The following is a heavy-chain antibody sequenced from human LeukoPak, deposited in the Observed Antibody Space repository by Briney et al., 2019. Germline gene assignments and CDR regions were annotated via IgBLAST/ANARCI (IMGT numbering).Heavy chain of an antibody. CDR3: ARRTPTFGAFDL. V-gene: IGHV4-39*01. CDR2: IYYSGST. J-gene: IGHJ3*01. D-gene: IGHD3-16*01. Sequence: PSETLSLTCTVSGGSISSSSYYWGWIRQSPGKGLEWIGSIYYSGSTYYNASLKSRVTISVDTSKNQFSLKLNSVTASDAALYYCARRTPTFGAFDLWGQGTMVTVSS. CDR1: GGSISSSSYY.